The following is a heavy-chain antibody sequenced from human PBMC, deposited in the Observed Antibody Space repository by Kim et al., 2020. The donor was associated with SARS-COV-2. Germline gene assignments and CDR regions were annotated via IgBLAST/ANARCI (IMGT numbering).Heavy chain of an antibody. CDR2: ISAGGGGT. Sequence: GGSLRLSCAASGFTFSSYGMSWVRQAPGRGLEWVSGISAGGGGTYYRDSVKGRLTISRDDSKNTLYLQMNSLRAEDTAIYYCARYSGPANTFEFWGQGTLVPVSS. CDR3: ARYSGPANTFEF. J-gene: IGHJ4*02. D-gene: IGHD2-15*01. V-gene: IGHV3-23*01. CDR1: GFTFSSYG.